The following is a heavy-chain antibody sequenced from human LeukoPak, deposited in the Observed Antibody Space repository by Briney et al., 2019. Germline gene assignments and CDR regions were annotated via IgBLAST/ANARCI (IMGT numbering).Heavy chain of an antibody. CDR3: ARLEMATAMAFDI. CDR1: GGTFSSYA. V-gene: IGHV1-69*04. Sequence: SVKVSCKASGGTFSSYAISWVRQAPGQGLEWMGRIIPILGIANYAQKFQGRVTITADKSTSTAYMEPSSLRSEDTAVYYCARLEMATAMAFDIWGQGTMVTVSS. CDR2: IIPILGIA. J-gene: IGHJ3*02. D-gene: IGHD5-24*01.